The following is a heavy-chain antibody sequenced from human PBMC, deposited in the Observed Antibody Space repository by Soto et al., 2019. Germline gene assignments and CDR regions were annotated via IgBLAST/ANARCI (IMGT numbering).Heavy chain of an antibody. Sequence: GGTLRLSCAASGFTFSSYSMNWVRQAPGKGLEWVSYISSNSSTVYYADSVKGRFTISRDNAKNSLYLQMNSLRDEDTAVYYCARENYGDYLNWFDPRGQGTLVTVSS. D-gene: IGHD4-17*01. CDR2: ISSNSSTV. J-gene: IGHJ5*02. V-gene: IGHV3-48*02. CDR1: GFTFSSYS. CDR3: ARENYGDYLNWFDP.